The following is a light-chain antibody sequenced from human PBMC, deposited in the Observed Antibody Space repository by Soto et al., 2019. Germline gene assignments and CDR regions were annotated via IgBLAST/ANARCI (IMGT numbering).Light chain of an antibody. Sequence: QSVLTQPASVSGSPGQSITISCTGTSSDIGGYNYVSWYQQHPGKAPKLMIYAVTDRPSGISYRFFGSKSANTASLTISGLQAEDEADYYCCSYTTSGTFVFGTGTKVTV. CDR1: SSDIGGYNY. V-gene: IGLV2-14*01. J-gene: IGLJ1*01. CDR2: AVT. CDR3: CSYTTSGTFV.